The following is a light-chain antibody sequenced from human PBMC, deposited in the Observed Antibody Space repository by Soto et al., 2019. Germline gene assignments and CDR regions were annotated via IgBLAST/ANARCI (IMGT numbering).Light chain of an antibody. V-gene: IGLV2-14*03. J-gene: IGLJ1*01. CDR1: SSDVGGYNY. CDR2: DVG. CDR3: SSYTTSSTYV. Sequence: QSVLTQPASVSGSPGQSITISCTGTSSDVGGYNYVSWYQHHPGKAPKLMIYDVGYRPSGVSNRFSGSKSVNTASLTISGLQAEDEADYYCSSYTTSSTYVFGTGTKLTVL.